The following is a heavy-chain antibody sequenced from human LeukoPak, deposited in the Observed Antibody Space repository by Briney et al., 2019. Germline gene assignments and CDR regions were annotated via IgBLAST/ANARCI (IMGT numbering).Heavy chain of an antibody. CDR1: GGTFSSYA. V-gene: IGHV1-69*13. CDR2: IIPIFGTA. Sequence: ASVKVSFKASGGTFSSYAISWVRQAPGQGLEWMGGIIPIFGTANYAQKFQGRVTITADESTSTAYMELSSLRSEDTAVYYCARGGRFYGAFDIWGQGTMVTVSS. D-gene: IGHD3-3*01. J-gene: IGHJ3*02. CDR3: ARGGRFYGAFDI.